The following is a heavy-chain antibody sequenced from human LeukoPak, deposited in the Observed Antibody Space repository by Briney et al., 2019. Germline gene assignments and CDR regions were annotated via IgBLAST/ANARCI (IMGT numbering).Heavy chain of an antibody. CDR1: GFSFGSYS. CDR2: IMSSSRNI. Sequence: GGSLRLSCAASGFSFGSYSMNWVRQAPGKALEWVSSIMSSSRNIYYAASVKGRFTISRDNAKNSLYLQLSSLRAEDTAVYYCATTRAPSNGRVLYYMDVWGKGTTVTVSS. V-gene: IGHV3-21*01. D-gene: IGHD3-3*01. CDR3: ATTRAPSNGRVLYYMDV. J-gene: IGHJ6*03.